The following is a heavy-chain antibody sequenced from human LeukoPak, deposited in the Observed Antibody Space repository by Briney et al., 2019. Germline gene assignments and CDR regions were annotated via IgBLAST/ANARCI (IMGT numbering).Heavy chain of an antibody. Sequence: GGSLRLSCAASGFTFSDYYMSWIRQAPGKGLEWVSYISSSGTNIDYADSVKGRFTISRDNAKNSLYLQMNSLRAEDTAVYYCARVIGWDEPFDLWGHGTLVTVSS. J-gene: IGHJ3*01. CDR2: ISSSGTNI. V-gene: IGHV3-11*01. D-gene: IGHD1-26*01. CDR1: GFTFSDYY. CDR3: ARVIGWDEPFDL.